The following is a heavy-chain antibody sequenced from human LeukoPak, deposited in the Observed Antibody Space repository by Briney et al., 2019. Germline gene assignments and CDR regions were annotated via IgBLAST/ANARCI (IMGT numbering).Heavy chain of an antibody. V-gene: IGHV4-34*01. CDR1: GGSFSGYY. J-gene: IGHJ5*02. CDR2: INHSGST. Sequence: PSETLSLTCAVYGGSFSGYYWSWIRQPPGKGLEWIGEINHSGSTNYNPSLKSRVTISVDTSKNQFSLKLSSVTAADTAVYYRARVVARGHIAAAGTGWFDPWGQGTLVTVSS. CDR3: ARVVARGHIAAAGTGWFDP. D-gene: IGHD6-13*01.